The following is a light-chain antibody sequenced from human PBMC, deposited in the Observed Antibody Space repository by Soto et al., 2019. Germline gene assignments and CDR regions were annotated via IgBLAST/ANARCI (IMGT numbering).Light chain of an antibody. Sequence: DIQMTQSPSTLSASVGDRVTITCRASQTISSRLAWYQQKPGKAPNLLIYDDSSLQSGVPSRFSGSGSGTEFTLTISSLQPDDFAPYYCQQYISSSYTFGQGTKLEIK. V-gene: IGKV1-5*01. CDR1: QTISSR. J-gene: IGKJ2*01. CDR2: DDS. CDR3: QQYISSSYT.